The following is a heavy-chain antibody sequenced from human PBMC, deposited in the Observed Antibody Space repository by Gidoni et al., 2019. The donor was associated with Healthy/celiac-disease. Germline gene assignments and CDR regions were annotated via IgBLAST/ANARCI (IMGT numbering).Heavy chain of an antibody. CDR1: YGSYG. D-gene: IGHD3-16*02. J-gene: IGHJ4*02. V-gene: IGHV3-33*01. Sequence: YGSYGMHWVRQAPGKGLEWVAVIWYDGSNKYYADSVKGRFTISRDNSKNTLYLQMNSLRAEDTAVYYCARDMTPIMITFGGVIGFVDYWGQGTLVTVSS. CDR3: ARDMTPIMITFGGVIGFVDY. CDR2: IWYDGSNK.